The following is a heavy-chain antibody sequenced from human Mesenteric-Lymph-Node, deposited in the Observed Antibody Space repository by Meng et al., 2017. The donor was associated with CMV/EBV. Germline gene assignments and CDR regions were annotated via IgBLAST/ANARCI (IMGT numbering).Heavy chain of an antibody. Sequence: GESLKISCAASGFSFSSYAMNWVRQAPGKGLEWVSVIYSGGSGTYYADSVKGRFTISRDNSKNTLYLQMNSLRAEDTAVYYCAKGPSGGSCPDYWGQGTLVTVSS. V-gene: IGHV3-23*03. CDR2: IYSGGSGT. D-gene: IGHD2-15*01. CDR1: GFSFSSYA. J-gene: IGHJ4*02. CDR3: AKGPSGGSCPDY.